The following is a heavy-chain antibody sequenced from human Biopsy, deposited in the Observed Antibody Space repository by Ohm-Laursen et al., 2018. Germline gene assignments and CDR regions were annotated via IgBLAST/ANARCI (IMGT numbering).Heavy chain of an antibody. CDR3: ARGRNPVWFGEDLDY. V-gene: IGHV1-18*01. CDR2: ISGYNGNT. J-gene: IGHJ4*02. D-gene: IGHD3-10*01. Sequence: ASVKVSCKASGYMFYSYGVSWVRLAPGQGPEWMGWISGYNGNTNYPQSLQGRVTLTTDASSSTAYMELRGLRSDDTAVYYCARGRNPVWFGEDLDYWGQGTPVTVSS. CDR1: GYMFYSYG.